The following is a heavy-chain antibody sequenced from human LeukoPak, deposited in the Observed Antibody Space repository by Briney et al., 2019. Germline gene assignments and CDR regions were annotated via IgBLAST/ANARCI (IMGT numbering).Heavy chain of an antibody. D-gene: IGHD5-12*01. J-gene: IGHJ6*02. Sequence: GGSLRLSCAASGFTFSSYWMHWVRQAPGKGLVWVSRINSDGSSTSYADSVKGRFTISRDNAKNTLYLQMNSLRAEDTAVYYCARGATALPTMIYYYYGMDVWGQGTTVTVSS. CDR3: ARGATALPTMIYYYYGMDV. V-gene: IGHV3-74*01. CDR2: INSDGSST. CDR1: GFTFSSYW.